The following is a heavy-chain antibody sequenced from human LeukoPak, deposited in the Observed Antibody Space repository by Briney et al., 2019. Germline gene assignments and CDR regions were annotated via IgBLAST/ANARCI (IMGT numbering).Heavy chain of an antibody. J-gene: IGHJ5*02. CDR1: GGPISSDY. CDR3: ARSPLYGSGEGDWFDP. D-gene: IGHD3-10*01. CDR2: IYYSGST. Sequence: SETLSLTCTVSGGPISSDYWSWIRQPPGKGLEWIGDIYYSGSTNYNPSLKNRVTISVDTSKNQFSLKLSSVTAADTAVYYCARSPLYGSGEGDWFDPWGQGTLVTVSS. V-gene: IGHV4-59*08.